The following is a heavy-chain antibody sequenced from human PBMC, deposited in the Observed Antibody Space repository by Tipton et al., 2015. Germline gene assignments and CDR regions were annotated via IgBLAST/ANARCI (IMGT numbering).Heavy chain of an antibody. J-gene: IGHJ4*02. V-gene: IGHV3-21*04. Sequence: SMGGRATISRDNARNSLYLQIDSLRGEDTALYHCARGGLGDYFDYWGQGTLVTVSS. D-gene: IGHD3-16*01. CDR3: ARGGLGDYFDY.